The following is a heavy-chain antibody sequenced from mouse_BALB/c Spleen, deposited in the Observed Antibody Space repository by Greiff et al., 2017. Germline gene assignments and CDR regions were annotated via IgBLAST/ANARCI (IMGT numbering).Heavy chain of an antibody. CDR1: GFTFSSYS. CDR2: ISSGGGST. D-gene: IGHD1-2*01. V-gene: IGHV5-12-2*01. CDR3: GRRTSGSGAMDY. Sequence: DVQLVESGGGLVQPGGSLKLSCAASGFTFSSYSMSWVRQTPEQRLEWVAYISSGGGSTYYPDTVKGRFTISRDNAKNTLYLQMSSLTSEDTALYYCGRRTSGSGAMDYWGQGTSVTVSS. J-gene: IGHJ4*01.